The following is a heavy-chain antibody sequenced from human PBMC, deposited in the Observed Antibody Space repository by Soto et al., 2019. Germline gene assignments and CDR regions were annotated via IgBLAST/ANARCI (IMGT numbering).Heavy chain of an antibody. CDR1: GGSISSSIYY. V-gene: IGHV4-39*01. D-gene: IGHD3-3*01. CDR2: IYYSGST. J-gene: IGHJ6*03. CDR3: ASPYYDFWSGPWSRYYYMDV. Sequence: PSETLSLTCTVSGGSISSSIYYWGWIRQPPGKGLEWIGSIYYSGSTYYNPSLKSRVTISVDTSKNQFSLKLSSVTAADTAVYYCASPYYDFWSGPWSRYYYMDVWGKGTTVTVSS.